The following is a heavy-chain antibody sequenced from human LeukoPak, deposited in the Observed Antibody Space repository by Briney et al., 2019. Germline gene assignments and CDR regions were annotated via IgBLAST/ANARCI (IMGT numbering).Heavy chain of an antibody. Sequence: GGSLRLSCAASGFTFSSYWMSWVRQAPGKGLEWVANIKQDGSEKYYVDSVKGRFTISRDNAKNSLYPQMNSLRAEDTAVYYCAKAKSSGWYLYFQHWGQGTLVTVSS. CDR1: GFTFSSYW. J-gene: IGHJ1*01. CDR2: IKQDGSEK. CDR3: AKAKSSGWYLYFQH. D-gene: IGHD6-19*01. V-gene: IGHV3-7*03.